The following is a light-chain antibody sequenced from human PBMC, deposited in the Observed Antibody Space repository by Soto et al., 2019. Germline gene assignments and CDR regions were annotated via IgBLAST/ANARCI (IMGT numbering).Light chain of an antibody. J-gene: IGKJ5*01. V-gene: IGKV1D-13*01. CDR2: DAS. CDR3: QHYNNYPPIT. Sequence: AIQLTQSPSSLSASVGDRVTITCRASQDIRSALAWYQQKPGKAPNLLIFDASSLQSGVPSRFSVSGSGTDFTLAISSLQPEDFATYYCQHYNNYPPITFGQGTRLEIK. CDR1: QDIRSA.